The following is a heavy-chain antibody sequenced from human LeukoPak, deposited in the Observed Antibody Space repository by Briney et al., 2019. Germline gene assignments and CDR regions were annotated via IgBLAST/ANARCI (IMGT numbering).Heavy chain of an antibody. V-gene: IGHV3-20*04. CDR3: AREGTNIVATIQPYYCYYYMDV. J-gene: IGHJ6*03. CDR1: GFTFDDYG. D-gene: IGHD5-12*01. CDR2: INWNGGST. Sequence: PGGPLRLSCAASGFTFDDYGMSWVRQAPGKGLEWVSGINWNGGSTGYADSVKGRFTISRDNAKNSLYLQMNSLRAEDTALYYCAREGTNIVATIQPYYCYYYMDVWGKGTTVTVSS.